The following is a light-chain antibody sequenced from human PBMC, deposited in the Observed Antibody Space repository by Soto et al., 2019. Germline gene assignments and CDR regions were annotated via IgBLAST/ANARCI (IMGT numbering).Light chain of an antibody. V-gene: IGKV3-20*01. CDR1: QSVSSTY. CDR2: GAS. Sequence: EIVLTQSPGTLSLSPVEIAKLSCMSSQSVSSTYLAWCQQKPGQAPRLLIYGASTRATGIPDRFSGTGSGTDFTLTISRLEPEDFAVYYCQHFGDSPITFGQGTRLEIK. J-gene: IGKJ5*01. CDR3: QHFGDSPIT.